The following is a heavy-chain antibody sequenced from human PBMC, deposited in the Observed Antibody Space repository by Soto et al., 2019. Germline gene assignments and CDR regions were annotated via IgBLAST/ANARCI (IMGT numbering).Heavy chain of an antibody. CDR2: IKEDGSEK. J-gene: IGHJ6*02. Sequence: EVQLVESGGGLVQPGGSLRLSCAASGFTFNNYWMSWVRQAPGKGLEWVANIKEDGSEKSYVDSVKGRFTISSDNAKNSLYLRRHSLRAEDTAVYYCASSYAMDVWGQGTTVTVSS. CDR1: GFTFNNYW. CDR3: ASSYAMDV. V-gene: IGHV3-7*01.